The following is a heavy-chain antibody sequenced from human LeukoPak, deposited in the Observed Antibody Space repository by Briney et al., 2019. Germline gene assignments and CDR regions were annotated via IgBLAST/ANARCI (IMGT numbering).Heavy chain of an antibody. CDR1: GFTFKSYG. Sequence: GGSQRLSCAASGFTFKSYGLHWVRRAPGKGLEWVAFIRNDGKTQYYADSVKGRFTISRDNSRNTMFLQKNSLRPEDTAVYYCARLYATSWGFFDPWGRGTLVTVSS. V-gene: IGHV3-30*02. CDR3: ARLYATSWGFFDP. CDR2: IRNDGKTQ. D-gene: IGHD2-2*01. J-gene: IGHJ2*01.